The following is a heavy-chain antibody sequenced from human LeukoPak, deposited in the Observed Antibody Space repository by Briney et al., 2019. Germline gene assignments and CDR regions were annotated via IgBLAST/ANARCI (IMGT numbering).Heavy chain of an antibody. V-gene: IGHV3-23*01. J-gene: IGHJ4*02. CDR2: LTGSGGNT. Sequence: GGSLRLSCAASGFTFSSYVMSWVRQAPGQGLEWVSTLTGSGGNTYYADSVKGRFTISRDNAKNTLYLQMNSLRAEDTAVYYCSREQHGGRYFDYWGQGTLVTVSS. D-gene: IGHD3-16*01. CDR3: SREQHGGRYFDY. CDR1: GFTFSSYV.